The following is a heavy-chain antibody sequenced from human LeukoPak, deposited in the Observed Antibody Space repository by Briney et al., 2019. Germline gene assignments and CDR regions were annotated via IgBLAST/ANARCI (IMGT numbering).Heavy chain of an antibody. CDR2: FDPEDGET. Sequence: ASVKVSYKVSGHTLTELSMHWVRQAPGKGLEWMGGFDPEDGETIYAQKFQGRVTMTEVTSTDTAYMELSSLRSEDTAVYYCAHYDILTGYKYWGQGTLVTVSS. D-gene: IGHD3-9*01. J-gene: IGHJ4*02. CDR1: GHTLTELS. V-gene: IGHV1-24*01. CDR3: AHYDILTGYKY.